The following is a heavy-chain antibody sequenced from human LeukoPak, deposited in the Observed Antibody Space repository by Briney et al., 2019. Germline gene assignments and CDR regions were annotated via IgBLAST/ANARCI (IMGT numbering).Heavy chain of an antibody. V-gene: IGHV4-39*01. CDR2: IYYSGST. Sequence: SETLSLTCTVSGGSISSSSYYWGWIRQPPGKGLECIGSIYYSGSTYYNPSLKSRVTISVDTSKNQFSLKLSSVTAADTAVYYCARHLPIAAAGTWWFDPWGQGTLVTVSS. J-gene: IGHJ5*02. CDR1: GGSISSSSYY. D-gene: IGHD6-13*01. CDR3: ARHLPIAAAGTWWFDP.